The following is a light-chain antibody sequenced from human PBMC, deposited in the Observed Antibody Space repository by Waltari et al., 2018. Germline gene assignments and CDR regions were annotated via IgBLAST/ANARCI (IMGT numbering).Light chain of an antibody. CDR3: QQLHTYPLT. V-gene: IGKV1-9*01. CDR1: QDIAGY. Sequence: IQLTQSPSSLSASVGDRVTITCRASQDIAGYLAWYQQKPGKAPNLLIYVSSTLQSGVPSRFSGSGSGTVFTLTISSLQPEDFATYYCQQLHTYPLTFGWGTTVDI. J-gene: IGKJ4*01. CDR2: VSS.